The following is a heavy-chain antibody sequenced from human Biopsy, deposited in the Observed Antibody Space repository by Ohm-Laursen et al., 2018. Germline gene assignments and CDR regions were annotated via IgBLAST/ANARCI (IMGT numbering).Heavy chain of an antibody. CDR2: INGGGGST. D-gene: IGHD3-3*01. CDR1: GLTFSGHA. Sequence: SLRLSCAASGLTFSGHAMSWVRQAPGKGLECVSIINGGGGSTWYSDPVKGRFTISRDNSKNTLYLQMNSLRAEDTAMYYCARDLYDFCGGCPFDPWGQGTLVIVSS. CDR3: ARDLYDFCGGCPFDP. J-gene: IGHJ5*02. V-gene: IGHV3-23*01.